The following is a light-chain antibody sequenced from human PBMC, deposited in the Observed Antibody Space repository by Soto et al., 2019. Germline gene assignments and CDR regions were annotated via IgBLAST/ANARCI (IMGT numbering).Light chain of an antibody. CDR2: DAS. CDR3: QQRSNWPPFT. V-gene: IGKV3-11*01. J-gene: IGKJ3*01. Sequence: EIVLTQSPATLSLSPGERATLSCRASQTVSFYLAWYQQKPGQAPRLLTYDASKRATGTPARFSGSGSGTDFTLTISSLEPEDFAVYYCQQRSNWPPFTFGPGTKVDIK. CDR1: QTVSFY.